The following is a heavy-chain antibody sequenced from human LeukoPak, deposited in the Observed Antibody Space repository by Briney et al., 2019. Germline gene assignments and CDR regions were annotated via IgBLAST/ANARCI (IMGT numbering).Heavy chain of an antibody. CDR1: GGSISSGSYY. V-gene: IGHV4-31*03. Sequence: SQTLSLTCTVSGGSISSGSYYWSWIRQPAGKGLEWIGYIYYSGSTYYNPSLKSRVTISVDTSKNQFSLKLSSVTAADTAVYYCTRDGPRSSGYPDNWGQGTLVTVSS. CDR3: TRDGPRSSGYPDN. J-gene: IGHJ4*02. D-gene: IGHD3-22*01. CDR2: IYYSGST.